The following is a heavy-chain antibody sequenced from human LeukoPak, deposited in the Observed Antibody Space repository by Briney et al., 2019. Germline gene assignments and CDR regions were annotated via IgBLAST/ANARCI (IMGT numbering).Heavy chain of an antibody. CDR2: ITDSGRI. D-gene: IGHD3-16*01. J-gene: IGHJ4*02. CDR3: ARLPPHYSSTWGFFDN. CDR1: GGSISINY. V-gene: IGHV4-59*08. Sequence: PSETLSLTCTVSGGSISINYWTWIRQTPGSGLEWIAYITDSGRIKCNPSLESRVTISKDMSKNQFSLKLSSMTAADTAVYYCARLPPHYSSTWGFFDNWGQGTLVTVSS.